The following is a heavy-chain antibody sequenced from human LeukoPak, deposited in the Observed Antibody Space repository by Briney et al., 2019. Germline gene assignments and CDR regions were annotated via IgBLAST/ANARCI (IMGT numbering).Heavy chain of an antibody. CDR2: ISAYNGNT. D-gene: IGHD3-10*01. V-gene: IGHV1-18*01. Sequence: ASVKVSCKASGYTFTSYGISWVRQAPGQGLEWMGWISAYNGNTSYAQKLQGRVTMTTDTSTSTAYMELRSLRSDDTAVYYCARVSSPTITMVRGVKSDAFDIWGQGTMVTVSS. CDR3: ARVSSPTITMVRGVKSDAFDI. CDR1: GYTFTSYG. J-gene: IGHJ3*02.